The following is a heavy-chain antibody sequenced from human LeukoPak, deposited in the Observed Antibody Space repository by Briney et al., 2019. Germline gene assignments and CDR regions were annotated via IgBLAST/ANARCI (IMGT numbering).Heavy chain of an antibody. Sequence: SETLSLTCSVSGGSISSSSYYWAWIRQPPGRGLEWIGSFYYSGITYYSPSLKSRVNISVDRSKNHFSLKLTSVTAADSAVYYCARREYTNSPFDPWGQGTLVTVSS. D-gene: IGHD2-2*02. J-gene: IGHJ5*02. CDR1: GGSISSSSYY. V-gene: IGHV4-39*02. CDR3: ARREYTNSPFDP. CDR2: FYYSGIT.